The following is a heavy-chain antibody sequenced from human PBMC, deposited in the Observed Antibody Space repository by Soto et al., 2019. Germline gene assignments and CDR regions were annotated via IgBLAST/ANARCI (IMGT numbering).Heavy chain of an antibody. CDR2: IVVGSGNT. D-gene: IGHD1-20*01. J-gene: IGHJ4*02. CDR3: AADPLNNWNVRTLDY. Sequence: ASVKVSCKASGFTFTSSAVQWVRQARGQRLEWIGWIVVGSGNTNYAQKFQERVTITRDMSTSTAYMELSSLRSEDTAVYYCAADPLNNWNVRTLDYWGQGTLVTVSS. CDR1: GFTFTSSA. V-gene: IGHV1-58*01.